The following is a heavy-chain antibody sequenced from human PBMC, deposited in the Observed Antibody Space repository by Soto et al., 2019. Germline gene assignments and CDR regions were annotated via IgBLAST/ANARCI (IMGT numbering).Heavy chain of an antibody. CDR2: IYSDDDK. D-gene: IGHD5-12*01. CDR1: GFSLSTSGVG. CDR3: AHTASVGYNFAEFDY. J-gene: IGHJ4*02. V-gene: IGHV2-5*02. Sequence: SGPTLVNPTQTLRLTCTFSGFSLSTSGVGVGWIHQPPGKALEWLALIYSDDDKRYSPSLRSRLTITEDTSKNQVVFTMINMDPMDTATYYCAHTASVGYNFAEFDYWGQGTLVTVSS.